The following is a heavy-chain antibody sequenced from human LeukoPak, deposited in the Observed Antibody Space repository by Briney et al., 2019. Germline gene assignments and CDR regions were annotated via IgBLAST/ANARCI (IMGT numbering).Heavy chain of an antibody. CDR3: ARSEIPLANYN. D-gene: IGHD4/OR15-4a*01. Sequence: ASVKLSCTASGSTFTDYYMHWVRQAPGQGLEWMGWINPNSGGTKYAQKFQGRVIMTRDTTISTAYMYLSSLRSDDTAVYYCARSEIPLANYNSGQGTLGTVSS. CDR1: GSTFTDYY. V-gene: IGHV1-2*02. CDR2: INPNSGGT. J-gene: IGHJ4*02.